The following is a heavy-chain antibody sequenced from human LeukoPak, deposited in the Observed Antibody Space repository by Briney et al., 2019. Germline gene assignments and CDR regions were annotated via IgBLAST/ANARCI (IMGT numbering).Heavy chain of an antibody. CDR1: GFTFSSYS. CDR2: ISSSSSYI. Sequence: KPGRSLRLSCAASGFTFSSYSMNWVRQAPGNGLEWVSSISSSSSYIYYADSVKGRFTISRDNAKNSLYLKMNSLRAEDTAVYYCARVGLAFLGLNPWGQGTLVTVSS. V-gene: IGHV3-21*01. CDR3: ARVGLAFLGLNP. J-gene: IGHJ5*02. D-gene: IGHD2/OR15-2a*01.